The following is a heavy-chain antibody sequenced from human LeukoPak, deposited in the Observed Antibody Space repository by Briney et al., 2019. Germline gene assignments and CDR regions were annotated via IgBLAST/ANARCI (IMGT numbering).Heavy chain of an antibody. V-gene: IGHV4-34*01. Sequence: PSETLSLTCAVYGGSFSGYYWSWIRQPPGKGLEWIGEINHSGSTNYNPSLKSRVTISVDTSKNQFSLKLSSVTAADTAVYYCARSNIMITFGGVIVEDYFDYWGQGTLATVSS. D-gene: IGHD3-16*02. CDR2: INHSGST. CDR1: GGSFSGYY. J-gene: IGHJ4*02. CDR3: ARSNIMITFGGVIVEDYFDY.